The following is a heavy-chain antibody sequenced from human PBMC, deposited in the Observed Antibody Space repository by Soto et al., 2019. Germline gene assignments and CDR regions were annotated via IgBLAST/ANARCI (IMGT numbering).Heavy chain of an antibody. CDR2: IIPIFGTA. CDR1: GGTFSSYA. V-gene: IGHV1-69*12. CDR3: ARDEAVDGGNSGYFQH. J-gene: IGHJ1*01. D-gene: IGHD2-21*02. Sequence: QVQLVQSGAEVKKPGSSVKVSCKASGGTFSSYAISWVRQAPGQGLEWMGGIIPIFGTANYAQKFQGRVTMTADASTSTAHMELSSLRSEDTAVYYCARDEAVDGGNSGYFQHWGQGTLVTVSS.